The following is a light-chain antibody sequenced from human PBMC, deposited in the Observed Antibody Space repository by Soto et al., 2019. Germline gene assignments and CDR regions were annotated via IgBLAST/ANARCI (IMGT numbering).Light chain of an antibody. CDR1: QNVNSW. V-gene: IGKV1-5*03. CDR3: QQYNTYPFT. Sequence: DVQMTQSPSTLSASVGDRVTITCRASQNVNSWLAWYQQKPGKVPNVLIFKASNLQSGVPSRFSGSGSGTEFTLTITSLQPGDFVTYYCQQYNTYPFTFGQGTKLE. J-gene: IGKJ2*01. CDR2: KAS.